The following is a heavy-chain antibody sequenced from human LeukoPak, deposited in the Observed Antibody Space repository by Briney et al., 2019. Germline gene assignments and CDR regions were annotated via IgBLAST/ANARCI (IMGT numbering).Heavy chain of an antibody. Sequence: GGSLRLSCAASGFTFSSYEMNWVRQAPGKGLEWVSYISRSGSTIYYADSVKGRFTISRDNAKNSLYLQMNGLRAEDTAVYYCARALRHYDSSGYYYPFDYWGQGTLVTVYS. CDR1: GFTFSSYE. V-gene: IGHV3-48*03. CDR2: ISRSGSTI. D-gene: IGHD3-22*01. J-gene: IGHJ4*02. CDR3: ARALRHYDSSGYYYPFDY.